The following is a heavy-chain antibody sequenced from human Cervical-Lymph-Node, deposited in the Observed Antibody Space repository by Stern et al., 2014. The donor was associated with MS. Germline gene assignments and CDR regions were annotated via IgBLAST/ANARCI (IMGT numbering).Heavy chain of an antibody. V-gene: IGHV3-21*01. Sequence: EVHLVESGGGRVRPGGSLRLTCEVSGFPFSGYTFNWVRQAPGKGLEGVSFMTSSGSYVHYADSVTGRFTISRDNAKNSLYLQMNSLRVEDTAMYYCARWEGIEAAGTDFWGQGTPVTVSP. CDR3: ARWEGIEAAGTDF. CDR2: MTSSGSYV. CDR1: GFPFSGYT. D-gene: IGHD6-13*01. J-gene: IGHJ4*02.